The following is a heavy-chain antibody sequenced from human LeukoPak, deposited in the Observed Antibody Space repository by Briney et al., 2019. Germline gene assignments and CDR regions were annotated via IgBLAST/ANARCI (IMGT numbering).Heavy chain of an antibody. CDR1: GFKFDAYP. D-gene: IGHD1-14*01. CDR2: ISDSGGIT. Sequence: GGSLRFSCAASGFKFDAYPMSWVRQAPGKGLEWVSSISDSGGITHYAESVRGRFSLSRDNFEKTLYLEMNRLSAEDTAVYYCAKGKINHDGAFDIWGQGTRVIVAS. V-gene: IGHV3-23*01. J-gene: IGHJ3*02. CDR3: AKGKINHDGAFDI.